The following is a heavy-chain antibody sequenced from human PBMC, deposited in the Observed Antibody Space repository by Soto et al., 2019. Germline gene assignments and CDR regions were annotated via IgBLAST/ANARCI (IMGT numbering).Heavy chain of an antibody. J-gene: IGHJ4*02. D-gene: IGHD1-1*01. CDR1: GFTFTNYY. V-gene: IGHV1-46*01. Sequence: QVQLVQSGAEVKKPGASVKVSCKASGFTFTNYYIHWVRQAPGQGLEWMGLINPSGGSTFYAQKFHGTVTVTRDTSTGTVYMELRNLRSEDTAVYFCARDSGDTTLRQWGRSFHYWGQGTLVTVSS. CDR2: INPSGGST. CDR3: ARDSGDTTLRQWGRSFHY.